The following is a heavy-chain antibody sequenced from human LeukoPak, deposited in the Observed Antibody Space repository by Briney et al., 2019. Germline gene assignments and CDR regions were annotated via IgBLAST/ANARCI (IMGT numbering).Heavy chain of an antibody. V-gene: IGHV3-21*01. CDR1: GFTFSIYS. Sequence: GGSLRLSCAASGFTFSIYSMNWVRQAPGKGLEWVSSISSSSNYIYYADSVKGRFTISRDNAKNSLYPQMNSLRAEDTAVYYCARAGPADYWGQGTLVAVSS. CDR2: ISSSSNYI. J-gene: IGHJ4*02. CDR3: ARAGPADY.